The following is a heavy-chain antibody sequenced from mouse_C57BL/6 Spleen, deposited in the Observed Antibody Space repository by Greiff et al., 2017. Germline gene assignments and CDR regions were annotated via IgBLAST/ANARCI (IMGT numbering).Heavy chain of an antibody. CDR2: IYPGDGDP. Sequence: QVQLQQSGPELVKPGASVKISCKASGYAFSSSWMNWVKQRPGKGLEWIGRIYPGDGDPNYNGKFKGKATLTADKSSSTAYMQLSSLTSEDSAVXFCARYYGSRDYFDYWGQGTTLTVSS. D-gene: IGHD1-1*01. J-gene: IGHJ2*01. CDR1: GYAFSSSW. CDR3: ARYYGSRDYFDY. V-gene: IGHV1-82*01.